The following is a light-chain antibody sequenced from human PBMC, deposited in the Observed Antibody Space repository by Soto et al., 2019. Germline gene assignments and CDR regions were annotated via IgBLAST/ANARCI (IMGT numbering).Light chain of an antibody. Sequence: EIVLTQSPGTLSLFPGERATLSCRASQSVSSNYLAWYQQKPGQAPKVLIYRASSRATGIPDRFSGSGSGTDFTLTISRLEPEDFAVYYCQQYGSSPLTFGGGTKVEIK. CDR2: RAS. CDR3: QQYGSSPLT. V-gene: IGKV3-20*01. J-gene: IGKJ4*01. CDR1: QSVSSNY.